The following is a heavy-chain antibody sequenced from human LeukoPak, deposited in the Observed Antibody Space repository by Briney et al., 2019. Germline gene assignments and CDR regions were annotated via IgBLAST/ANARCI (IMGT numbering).Heavy chain of an antibody. Sequence: ASVKVSCKASGYTFTSYAMNWVRQAPGQGLEWMGWINTNTGNPTYAQGFTGRFVFSLDTSVSTAYLQISSLKAEDTAVYYCARDGGFTYNWNYYYYYYYYMDVWGKGTTVTVSS. CDR1: GYTFTSYA. CDR2: INTNTGNP. CDR3: ARDGGFTYNWNYYYYYYYYMDV. V-gene: IGHV7-4-1*02. D-gene: IGHD1-7*01. J-gene: IGHJ6*03.